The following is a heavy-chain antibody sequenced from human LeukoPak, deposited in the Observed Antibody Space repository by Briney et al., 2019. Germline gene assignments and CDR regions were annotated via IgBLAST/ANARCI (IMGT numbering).Heavy chain of an antibody. CDR1: GFTFSSYT. CDR3: ARHAVAWNYVHWFDG. V-gene: IGHV3-21*01. CDR2: ISSSGNYI. D-gene: IGHD1-7*01. J-gene: IGHJ4*02. Sequence: GGTLRLSCAASGFTFSSYTKNWVRQAPGKGLEWVSSISSSGNYINYADSVKGRFAISRDNANNSLYLQMSSLRAEDTALYYCARHAVAWNYVHWFDGWGQATLVTVSS.